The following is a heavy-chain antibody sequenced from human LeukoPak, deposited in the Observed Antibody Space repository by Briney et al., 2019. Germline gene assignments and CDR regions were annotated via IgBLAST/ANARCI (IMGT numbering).Heavy chain of an antibody. Sequence: GGSLRLSCAASGFTFSSYAMSWVRQAPGKGLEWVSAISGSGVSTYYADSVKGRFTISRDSSKNTLYLQMNSLRAEDTAVYYCASTPIYSYGPAYYFDYWGQGTLVTVSS. V-gene: IGHV3-23*01. CDR3: ASTPIYSYGPAYYFDY. CDR1: GFTFSSYA. D-gene: IGHD5-18*01. J-gene: IGHJ4*02. CDR2: ISGSGVST.